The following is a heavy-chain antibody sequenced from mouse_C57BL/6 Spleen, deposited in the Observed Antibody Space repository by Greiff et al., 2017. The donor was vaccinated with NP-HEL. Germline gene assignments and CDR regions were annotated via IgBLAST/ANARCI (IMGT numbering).Heavy chain of an antibody. D-gene: IGHD2-3*01. Sequence: QVHVKQSGAELVRPGASVTLSCKASGYTFTDYEMHWVKQTPVHGLEWIGAIDPETGGTAYNQKFKGKAILTADKSSSTAYMELRSLTSEDSAVYYCTRRWLLRGLDYFDYWGQGTTLTVSS. J-gene: IGHJ2*01. CDR2: IDPETGGT. CDR1: GYTFTDYE. V-gene: IGHV1-15*01. CDR3: TRRWLLRGLDYFDY.